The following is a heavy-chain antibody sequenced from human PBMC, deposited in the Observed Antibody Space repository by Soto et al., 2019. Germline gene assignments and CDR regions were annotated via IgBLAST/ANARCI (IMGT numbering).Heavy chain of an antibody. CDR2: ISYDGRNT. V-gene: IGHV3-30*18. CDR1: GFNFSTYD. D-gene: IGHD2-21*01. Sequence: QVQLVESGGGVVQPGRSLRLSCAASGFNFSTYDIHWVRQAPGKGLEWVAFISYDGRNTFYADAVKGRFTISRDNSKNTLFLQMNSLRPEDTAVYYCAKDIVNRGWARYGMDVWGQGTTVTVSS. CDR3: AKDIVNRGWARYGMDV. J-gene: IGHJ6*02.